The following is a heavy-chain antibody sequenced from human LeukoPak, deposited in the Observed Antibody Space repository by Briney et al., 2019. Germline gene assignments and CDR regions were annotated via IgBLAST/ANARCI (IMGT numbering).Heavy chain of an antibody. CDR2: IDRSGSKT. D-gene: IGHD6-13*01. CDR1: GLTFDSYE. J-gene: IGHJ4*02. V-gene: IGHV3-48*03. Sequence: GGSLRLSCEASGLTFDSYELNWVRQAPGKGLEWVSYIDRSGSKTYYGDSVKGRFTVSRDNTKNSLYLQMNSLRAEDTAVYYCARPIAAAGPSHWGQGTLVTVSS. CDR3: ARPIAAAGPSH.